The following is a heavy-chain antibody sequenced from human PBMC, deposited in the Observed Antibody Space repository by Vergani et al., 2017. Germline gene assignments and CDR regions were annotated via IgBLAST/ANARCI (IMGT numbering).Heavy chain of an antibody. CDR1: SHTFQTYG. J-gene: IGHJ3*01. V-gene: IGHV1-18*01. D-gene: IGHD1-1*01. Sequence: QVQLVQSGAELKKPGASVSVSCKGSSHTFQTYGISWVRQAPGKGLEWMAWIRPYTGHTNYAQKFQDRVTMPADTSPNTAYMERRSLGSDDTAVYVCARVAPSNSEVTPAAFDVWGQGTMVTVSS. CDR3: ARVAPSNSEVTPAAFDV. CDR2: IRPYTGHT.